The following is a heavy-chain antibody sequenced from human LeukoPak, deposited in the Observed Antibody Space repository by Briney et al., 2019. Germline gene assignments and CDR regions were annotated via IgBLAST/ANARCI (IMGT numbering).Heavy chain of an antibody. CDR1: GGSISPYF. V-gene: IGHV4-4*09. CDR3: ARRRTYFDY. CDR2: IYTDGST. D-gene: IGHD1/OR15-1a*01. J-gene: IGHJ4*02. Sequence: PSETLSLTCTVSGGSISPYFWSWIRQPPGEGLEWIGYIYTDGSTKYNPSLKSRVTISLDTSKNQFSLKLSSVTAADTAVYYCARRRTYFDYWGQGTLVTVSS.